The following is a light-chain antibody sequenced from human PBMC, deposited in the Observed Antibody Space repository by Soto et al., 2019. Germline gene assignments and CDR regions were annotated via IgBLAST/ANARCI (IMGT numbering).Light chain of an antibody. CDR2: GTS. CDR3: QQRSKWVT. J-gene: IGKJ4*01. Sequence: EIVMTQSPATLSVSPGESATLSCRASQSIASNLAWYQQRPGQAPRLLIYGTSTRATGIPARFSGSGSGTDFTLTISSLEPEDFGVYYCQQRSKWVTFGRGTKVDIK. CDR1: QSIASN. V-gene: IGKV3-11*01.